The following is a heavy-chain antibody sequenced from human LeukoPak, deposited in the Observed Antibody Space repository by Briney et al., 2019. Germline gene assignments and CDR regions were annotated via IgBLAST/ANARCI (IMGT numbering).Heavy chain of an antibody. CDR1: GSTFSDYW. Sequence: PGGSLRLSCAASGSTFSDYWMSWVRQAPGKGLEWVANIKQDGSEKYYVDVVKGRFTISRDNSKNTLYLQMNSLRAEDTAVYYCAKVWYYGSGSYGDWGQGTLVTVSS. J-gene: IGHJ4*02. D-gene: IGHD3-10*01. V-gene: IGHV3-7*03. CDR2: IKQDGSEK. CDR3: AKVWYYGSGSYGD.